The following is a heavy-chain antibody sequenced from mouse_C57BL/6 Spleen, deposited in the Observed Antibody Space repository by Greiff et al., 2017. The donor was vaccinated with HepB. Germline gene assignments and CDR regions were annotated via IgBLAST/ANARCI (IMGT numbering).Heavy chain of an antibody. CDR1: GYTFTSYW. D-gene: IGHD2-4*01. Sequence: QVQLQQPGTELVKPGASVKLSCKASGYTFTSYWMHWVKQRPGQGLEWIGNINPSNGGTNYNEKFKSKATLTVDKSSITSYRQLSSLTSGDSAVYYCARTYDYDVGDAMDYWGQGTSVTVSS. V-gene: IGHV1-53*01. J-gene: IGHJ4*01. CDR3: ARTYDYDVGDAMDY. CDR2: INPSNGGT.